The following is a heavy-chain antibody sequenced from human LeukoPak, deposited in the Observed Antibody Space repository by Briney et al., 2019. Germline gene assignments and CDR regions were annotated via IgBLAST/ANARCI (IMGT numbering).Heavy chain of an antibody. D-gene: IGHD1-1*01. Sequence: SETLSLTCTVSGGSFNNYYWSWIRQPPGKALEWIGYIYYSGTTTNYDPSLKSRVTISVDTSKNQFSLKLNSVTAADTALYYCARVDDWNALEYWGQGTLVTVSS. CDR2: IYYSGTTT. CDR3: ARVDDWNALEY. J-gene: IGHJ4*02. V-gene: IGHV4-59*01. CDR1: GGSFNNYY.